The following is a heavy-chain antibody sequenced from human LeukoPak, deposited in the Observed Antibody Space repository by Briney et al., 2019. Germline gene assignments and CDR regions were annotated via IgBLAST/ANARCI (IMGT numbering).Heavy chain of an antibody. Sequence: SETLSLTCAVYGGSFSNYYWSWIRQPPGKGLEWIGEINHSGSTNYNPSLKSRVTISVDTSKNQFSLRLSSVTAADTAVYYCARSEYSYGADAFDIWGQGTMVTVSS. J-gene: IGHJ3*02. CDR1: GGSFSNYY. V-gene: IGHV4-34*01. CDR3: ARSEYSYGADAFDI. CDR2: INHSGST. D-gene: IGHD5-18*01.